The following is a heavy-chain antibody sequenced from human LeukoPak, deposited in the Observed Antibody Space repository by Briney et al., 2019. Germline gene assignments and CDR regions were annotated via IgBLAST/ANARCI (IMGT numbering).Heavy chain of an antibody. CDR3: ARCRWAGTTGGDY. Sequence: GGSPRLSCAASGFTFSTYWMSWVRQAPGKGLEWVATIKQDGSEKYYVDSVKGRFTISRDNAKNSLYLQMNSLRAEDTAVYYCARCRWAGTTGGDYWGQGTLVTVSS. CDR2: IKQDGSEK. V-gene: IGHV3-7*01. J-gene: IGHJ4*02. D-gene: IGHD1-1*01. CDR1: GFTFSTYW.